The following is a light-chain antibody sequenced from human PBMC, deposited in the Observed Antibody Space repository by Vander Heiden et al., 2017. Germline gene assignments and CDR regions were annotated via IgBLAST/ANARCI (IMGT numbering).Light chain of an antibody. CDR3: CSYTGSNTVV. V-gene: IGLV2-23*02. Sequence: QSALTQPAPVSGSPGQSITIPRTGTSSDVGNYNLVAWYQQHPGKAPKLMIYEVSRRPLGDSNRFSGSKSGNTASLTISGLQAEDEADYYCCSYTGSNTVVFGGGTKLSVL. CDR2: EVS. CDR1: SSDVGNYNL. J-gene: IGLJ2*01.